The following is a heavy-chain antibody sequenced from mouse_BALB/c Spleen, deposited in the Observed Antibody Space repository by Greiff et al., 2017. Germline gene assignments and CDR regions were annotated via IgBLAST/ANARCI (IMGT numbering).Heavy chain of an antibody. CDR3: TGEYEGFAY. Sequence: QVQLKESGAELVRPGASVTLSCKASGYTFTDYEMHWVKQTPVHGLEWIGAIDPETGGTAYNQKFKGKATLTADKSSSTAYMELRSLTSEDSAVYYCTGEYEGFAYWGQGTLVTVSA. J-gene: IGHJ3*01. V-gene: IGHV1-15*01. CDR1: GYTFTDYE. CDR2: IDPETGGT. D-gene: IGHD2-14*01.